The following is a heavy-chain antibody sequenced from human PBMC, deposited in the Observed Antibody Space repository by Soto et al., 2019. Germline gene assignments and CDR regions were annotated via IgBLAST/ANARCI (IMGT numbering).Heavy chain of an antibody. CDR3: ARSRLGYCTNGVCPTGAFDI. Sequence: SVKVSCKASGGTFSSYAISWVRQAPGQGLEWMGGIIPIFGTANYAQKFQGRVTITADESTSTAYMELSSLRSEDTAVYYCARSRLGYCTNGVCPTGAFDIWGQGTMVTVSS. CDR2: IIPIFGTA. J-gene: IGHJ3*02. D-gene: IGHD2-8*01. CDR1: GGTFSSYA. V-gene: IGHV1-69*13.